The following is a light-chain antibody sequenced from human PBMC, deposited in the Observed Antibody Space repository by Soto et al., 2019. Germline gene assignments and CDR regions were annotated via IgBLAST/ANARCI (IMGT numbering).Light chain of an antibody. J-gene: IGKJ1*01. V-gene: IGKV3-20*01. CDR2: GAS. CDR3: QQYGSSPSWT. Sequence: IVLKKSLGTLSLSPGERATLSCLAIQSVSSCYLAWYQQKPGQAPRLLIYGASSRATVIPDRFSGSGSGTDFTLTISRLEPEDFAVYYCQQYGSSPSWTFGQVTKVDIK. CDR1: QSVSSCY.